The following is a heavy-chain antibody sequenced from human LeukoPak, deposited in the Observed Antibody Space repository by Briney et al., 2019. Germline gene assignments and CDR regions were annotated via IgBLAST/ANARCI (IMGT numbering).Heavy chain of an antibody. CDR3: AKGRSGYCSSTRCYAFDF. D-gene: IGHD2-2*01. CDR1: AFTFSSYA. V-gene: IGHV3-23*01. J-gene: IGHJ4*02. Sequence: QPGGSLRLSCAASAFTFSSYAMSWVRQAPGKGLEWVSTVSGGGGNTYYADSVKGRFTISRDNSKNTLYLQMNSLRAEDTAVYYCAKGRSGYCSSTRCYAFDFWGQGTLVTVSS. CDR2: VSGGGGNT.